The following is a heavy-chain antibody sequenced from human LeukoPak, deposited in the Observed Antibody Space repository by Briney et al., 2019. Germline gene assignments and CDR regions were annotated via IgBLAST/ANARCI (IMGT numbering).Heavy chain of an antibody. J-gene: IGHJ4*02. V-gene: IGHV3-13*01. D-gene: IGHD6-13*01. CDR1: GFTFSSYD. Sequence: GGSLRLSCAASGFTFSSYDMHWVRQATGKGLEWVSAIGTAGDTYYPGSVKGRFTISRENAKNSLYLQMNSLRAGDTAVYYCARARIAAAGNFDYWGQGTPVTVSS. CDR2: IGTAGDT. CDR3: ARARIAAAGNFDY.